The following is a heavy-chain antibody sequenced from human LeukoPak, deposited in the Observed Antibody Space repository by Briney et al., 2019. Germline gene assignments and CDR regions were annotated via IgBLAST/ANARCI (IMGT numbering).Heavy chain of an antibody. J-gene: IGHJ4*02. CDR1: GFTFSSYS. V-gene: IGHV3-21*01. CDR2: ISSSSSYI. D-gene: IGHD2-2*01. Sequence: GSLRLSCAASGFTFSSYSMNRVRQAPGKGLEWVSSISSSSSYIYYADSVKGRFTISRDNAKNSLYLQMNSLRAEDTAVYYCARGGLRHCSSTSCADGDYWGQGTLVTVSS. CDR3: ARGGLRHCSSTSCADGDY.